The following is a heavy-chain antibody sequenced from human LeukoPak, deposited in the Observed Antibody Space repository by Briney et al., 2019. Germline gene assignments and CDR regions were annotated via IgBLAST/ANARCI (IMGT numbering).Heavy chain of an antibody. CDR2: ISWDGGST. Sequence: GGSLRLSCAASGFTFDDYAMHWVRQAPGKGLEWVSLISWDGGSTYYADSVKGRFTIYRDNSKNSLYLQMNSLRAEDTAVYYCARDGRGDYCSGGSCLMFDPWGQGTLVTVSS. CDR1: GFTFDDYA. CDR3: ARDGRGDYCSGGSCLMFDP. D-gene: IGHD2-15*01. J-gene: IGHJ5*02. V-gene: IGHV3-43D*03.